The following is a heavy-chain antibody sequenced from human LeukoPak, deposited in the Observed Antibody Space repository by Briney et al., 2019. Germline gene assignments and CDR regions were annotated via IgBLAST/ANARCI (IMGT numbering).Heavy chain of an antibody. CDR3: ARGIYCSGGSCYSGDFDY. Sequence: SETLSLTCAVYGGSFSGYYWSWICQPPGKGLEWIGEINHSGSTNYNPSLKSRVTISVDTSKNQFSLKLSSVTAADTAVYYCARGIYCSGGSCYSGDFDYWGQGTLVTVSS. CDR2: INHSGST. D-gene: IGHD2-15*01. J-gene: IGHJ4*02. CDR1: GGSFSGYY. V-gene: IGHV4-34*01.